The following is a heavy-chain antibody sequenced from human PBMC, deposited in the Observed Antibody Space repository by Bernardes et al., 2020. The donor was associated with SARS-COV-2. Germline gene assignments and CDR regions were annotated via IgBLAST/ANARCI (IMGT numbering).Heavy chain of an antibody. D-gene: IGHD2-15*01. V-gene: IGHV4-59*01. Sequence: SEPLSLTCTVSSGSMSSYYWSWIRQPPGKGLEWIGYIYYSGSTNYNPSLKSRVTISVDTSKNQFSLKLSSVTAADTAVYYCARDVGYFAYWGQGTLVTVSS. CDR3: ARDVGYFAY. CDR2: IYYSGST. CDR1: SGSMSSYY. J-gene: IGHJ4*02.